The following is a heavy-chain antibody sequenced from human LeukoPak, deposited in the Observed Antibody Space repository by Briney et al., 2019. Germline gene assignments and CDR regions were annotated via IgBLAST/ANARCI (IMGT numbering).Heavy chain of an antibody. CDR3: ARERPDIVVVPAAFHFDY. D-gene: IGHD2-2*01. CDR1: GASISSGNW. J-gene: IGHJ4*02. V-gene: IGHV4-4*02. Sequence: SETLSLTCAVSGASISSGNWWGWVRQPPGRGLEWIGEIYHSGSTIYNPSLKSRVTILVDKSKNQFSLNLRSVTAADTAVYYCARERPDIVVVPAAFHFDYWGQGTLVTVSS. CDR2: IYHSGST.